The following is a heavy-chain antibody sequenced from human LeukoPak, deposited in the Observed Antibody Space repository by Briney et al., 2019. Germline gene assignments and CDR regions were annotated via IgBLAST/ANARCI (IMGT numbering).Heavy chain of an antibody. V-gene: IGHV1-18*01. D-gene: IGHD2-2*01. Sequence: ASVKVSCKASGYTFTSYGISWVRQAPGQGLEWMGWISAHNGNTNYAQKLQGRVTMTTDTSTSTAYMELRSLRSDDTAVYYCARVGGYCSSTSCYPYYYYYYYMDVWGKGTTVTVSS. J-gene: IGHJ6*03. CDR2: ISAHNGNT. CDR1: GYTFTSYG. CDR3: ARVGGYCSSTSCYPYYYYYYYMDV.